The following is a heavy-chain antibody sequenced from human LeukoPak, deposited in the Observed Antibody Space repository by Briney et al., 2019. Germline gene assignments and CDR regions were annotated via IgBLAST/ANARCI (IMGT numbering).Heavy chain of an antibody. Sequence: SVKVSCKASGGTFSSYAISWVRQAPGQGLEWMGGIVPIFGTANYAQKFQGRVTITADESTSTAYMELSSLRSEDTAVYYCASIAARLTSYYFDYWGQGTLVTVSS. CDR3: ASIAARLTSYYFDY. CDR2: IVPIFGTA. J-gene: IGHJ4*02. D-gene: IGHD6-6*01. V-gene: IGHV1-69*13. CDR1: GGTFSSYA.